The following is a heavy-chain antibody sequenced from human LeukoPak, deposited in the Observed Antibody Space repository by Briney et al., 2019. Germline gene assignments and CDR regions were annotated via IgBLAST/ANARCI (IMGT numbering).Heavy chain of an antibody. CDR3: ARSFNYYYYYIDV. Sequence: PSETLSLTCTVSGGSISNYYWNWIRQPPGKGLEWIGYICYSGSTNYNPSLKSRVTIPVDTSKNQFSLKLSSVTAAGTAVYYCARSFNYYYYYIDVWGKGTTVTVSS. CDR2: ICYSGST. V-gene: IGHV4-59*01. CDR1: GGSISNYY. D-gene: IGHD2/OR15-2a*01. J-gene: IGHJ6*03.